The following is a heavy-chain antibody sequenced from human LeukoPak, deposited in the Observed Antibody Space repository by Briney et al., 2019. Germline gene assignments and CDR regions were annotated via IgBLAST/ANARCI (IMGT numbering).Heavy chain of an antibody. CDR1: GFIFTTYN. V-gene: IGHV3-21*01. J-gene: IGHJ3*02. CDR3: ARQKKSRVVSGHDALDI. CDR2: ISSSSSYI. Sequence: GGSLRLSCAASGFIFTTYNINWVRQAPGKGLQWVSSISSSSSYIYYADSVKGRFTVSRDDAKNSLSLQMNSLRAADTAVYYCARQKKSRVVSGHDALDIWGQGTMVTVSS. D-gene: IGHD5/OR15-5a*01.